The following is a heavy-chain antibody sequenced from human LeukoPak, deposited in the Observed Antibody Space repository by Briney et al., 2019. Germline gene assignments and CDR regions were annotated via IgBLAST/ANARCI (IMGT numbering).Heavy chain of an antibody. CDR1: GCTLSDLS. D-gene: IGHD5-18*01. V-gene: IGHV1-24*01. J-gene: IGHJ4*02. CDR3: ANVGYSYCILLHQ. Sequence: ASVKVSCKGSGCTLSDLSMHRVGQAPGKGHEWMGGFDPEDGETIYAQKFQGRVTMTEDTSTDTAYMELSSLRSEDTAVYYCANVGYSYCILLHQRAQGTLVTVSS. CDR2: FDPEDGET.